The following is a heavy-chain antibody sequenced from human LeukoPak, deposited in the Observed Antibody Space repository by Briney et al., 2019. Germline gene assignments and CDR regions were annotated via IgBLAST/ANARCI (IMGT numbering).Heavy chain of an antibody. D-gene: IGHD3-10*01. J-gene: IGHJ4*02. V-gene: IGHV3-9*01. CDR2: ISWNSGSI. CDR3: AKDLHYYGSGSSFDY. CDR1: GFTFDSYV. Sequence: GRSLRLSCAAPGFTFDSYVMHWVRQAPGKGLEWVSGISWNSGSIGYADSVKGRFTISRDNAKNSLYLQMNSLRAEDTALYYCAKDLHYYGSGSSFDYWGQGTLVTVST.